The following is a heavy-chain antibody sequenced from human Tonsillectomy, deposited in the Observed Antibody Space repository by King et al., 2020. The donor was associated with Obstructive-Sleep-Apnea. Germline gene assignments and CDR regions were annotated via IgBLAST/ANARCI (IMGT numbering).Heavy chain of an antibody. CDR1: GYTFTGYY. CDR3: ARGGTIYSSSWSYYFDH. V-gene: IGHV1-2*02. J-gene: IGHJ4*02. D-gene: IGHD6-13*01. CDR2: INPNSGGT. Sequence: VQLVESGAEVKKPGASVKVSCKASGYTFTGYYMHWVRQAPGQGLEGMGWINPNSGGTNYAQKFQGRVTMTRDTSISTAYMELRRLRSDDTAVFYCARGGTIYSSSWSYYFDHWGQGALVTVSS.